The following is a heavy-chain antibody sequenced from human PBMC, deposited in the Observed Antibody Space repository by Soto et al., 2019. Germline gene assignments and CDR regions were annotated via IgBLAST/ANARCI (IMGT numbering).Heavy chain of an antibody. J-gene: IGHJ4*02. V-gene: IGHV1-46*01. Sequence: ASVKVSCQASGYTFTSYYMHWVRQAPGQGLEWMGIINPSGGSTSYAQKFQGRVTMTRDTSTSTVYMELSSLRSEDTAVYYCASSIAVAGTIDYWGQGTLVTVSS. CDR1: GYTFTSYY. CDR3: ASSIAVAGTIDY. D-gene: IGHD6-19*01. CDR2: INPSGGST.